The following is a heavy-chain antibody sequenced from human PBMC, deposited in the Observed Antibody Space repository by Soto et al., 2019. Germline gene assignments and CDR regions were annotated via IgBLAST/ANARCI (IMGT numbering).Heavy chain of an antibody. CDR2: IYPRDSDS. CDR1: GFTFAIYW. J-gene: IGHJ6*02. CDR3: ARGSPSADLPYYYGMDV. Sequence: GESLKISCKGSGFTFAIYWIGWVRQVPGKGLEWMGIIYPRDSDSTYSPSFQGQVTISAVKSISTAYLQWSSLQASDTAVYYCARGSPSADLPYYYGMDVWGQGTTVTVSS. V-gene: IGHV5-51*01. D-gene: IGHD2-15*01.